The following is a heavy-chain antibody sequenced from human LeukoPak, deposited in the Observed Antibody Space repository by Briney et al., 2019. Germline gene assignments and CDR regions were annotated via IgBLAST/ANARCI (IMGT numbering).Heavy chain of an antibody. D-gene: IGHD6-19*01. V-gene: IGHV3-30*02. J-gene: IGHJ5*02. CDR1: GFTFSSYG. Sequence: GGSLRLSCAASGFTFSSYGMHWVRQAPGKGLEWAAFIRYDGSNKYYADSVKGRFTISRDNSKNTLYLQMNSLRAEDTAVYYCAKAQQWLSWFDPWGQGTLVTVSS. CDR3: AKAQQWLSWFDP. CDR2: IRYDGSNK.